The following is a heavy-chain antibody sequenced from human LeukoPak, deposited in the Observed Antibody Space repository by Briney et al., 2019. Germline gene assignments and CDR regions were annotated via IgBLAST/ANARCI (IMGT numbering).Heavy chain of an antibody. D-gene: IGHD3-9*01. Sequence: PGGSLRLSCAASGFTVGSNYMSWVRQAPGKGLEWVSVIYSGGSTYYADSVKGRFTISRDNSKNTLYLQMNSLRAEDTAVYYCAREPQYYDILTGYYKGAFDIWGQGTMVTVSS. CDR2: IYSGGST. CDR1: GFTVGSNY. CDR3: AREPQYYDILTGYYKGAFDI. J-gene: IGHJ3*02. V-gene: IGHV3-53*01.